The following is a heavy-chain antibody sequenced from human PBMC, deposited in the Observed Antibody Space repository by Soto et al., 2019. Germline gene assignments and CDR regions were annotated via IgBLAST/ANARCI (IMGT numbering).Heavy chain of an antibody. CDR3: ARLVYVLLWFGELYWFDP. J-gene: IGHJ5*02. D-gene: IGHD3-10*01. Sequence: PSETLSLTCTVSGGSSSSSSYYWGWIRQPPGKGLEGIGSIYYSGSTYYNPSLKSRVTISVDTSKNQFSLKLSSVTAADTAVYYCARLVYVLLWFGELYWFDPWGQGTLVTVSS. CDR1: GGSSSSSSYY. CDR2: IYYSGST. V-gene: IGHV4-39*01.